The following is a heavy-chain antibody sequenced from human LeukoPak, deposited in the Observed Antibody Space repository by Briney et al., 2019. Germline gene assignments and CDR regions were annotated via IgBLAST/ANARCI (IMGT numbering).Heavy chain of an antibody. J-gene: IGHJ4*02. Sequence: SETLSLTCTVSGGSISSYYWSWIRQLPGKGLEWIGYIYYSGSTNYNPSLKSRVTISVDTSKNQFSLKLSSVTAADTAVYYCARGTEDFWSGDTYYFDYWGQGTLVTVSS. CDR2: IYYSGST. CDR3: ARGTEDFWSGDTYYFDY. V-gene: IGHV4-59*01. D-gene: IGHD3-3*01. CDR1: GGSISSYY.